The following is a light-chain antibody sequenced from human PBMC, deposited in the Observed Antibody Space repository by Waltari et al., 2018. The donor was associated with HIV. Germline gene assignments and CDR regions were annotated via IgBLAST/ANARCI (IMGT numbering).Light chain of an antibody. J-gene: IGLJ1*01. CDR1: SRDVGIYYL. CDR2: EDH. V-gene: IGLV2-23*01. Sequence: QSALAQPASLSGSLGQSITLPCTGTSRDVGIYYLYTWYQQYPGKAPQLIIYEDHKRPSGVSDRLSGSKSGNTAFLTISGLQADDEADYYCCSYAGDSTYVFGTGTKVTVL. CDR3: CSYAGDSTYV.